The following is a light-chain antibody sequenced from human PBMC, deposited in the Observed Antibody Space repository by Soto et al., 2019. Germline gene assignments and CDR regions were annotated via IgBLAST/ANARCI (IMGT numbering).Light chain of an antibody. V-gene: IGKV1-5*01. Sequence: DIQLTQSPSSLSASVGDRVTITCRASESVTIWLAWYQQKPGKAPRLLIYDASTLEGGVPSRLSASGSGTEFTLTISSLQPDDFATYYCEQYDSRSPWTFDQGTKIEIK. CDR2: DAS. CDR3: EQYDSRSPWT. CDR1: ESVTIW. J-gene: IGKJ1*01.